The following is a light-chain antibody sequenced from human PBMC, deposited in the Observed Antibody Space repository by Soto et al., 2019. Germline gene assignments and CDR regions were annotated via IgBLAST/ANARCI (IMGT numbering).Light chain of an antibody. CDR1: QRVADNY. CDR2: AAS. CDR3: QEYGHSPRT. J-gene: IGKJ1*01. V-gene: IGKV3-20*01. Sequence: EIVLTQSPGTLSLSPGERATLSCKASQRVADNYLAWYQQKPGQAPRLLIYAASRRAIGIPDTFSGSGSGTDFTVTITRLEPEDFALYYCQEYGHSPRTFGQGTKVEIK.